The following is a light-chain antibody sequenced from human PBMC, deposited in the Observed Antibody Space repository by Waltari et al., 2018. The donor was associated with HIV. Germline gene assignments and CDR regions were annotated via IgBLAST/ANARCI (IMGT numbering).Light chain of an antibody. V-gene: IGLV2-14*01. Sequence: QSALTQPASVSGSPGQSLTTSCTGTSRDVGGYNHVPWYQQHPGKAPKLMIYDVSNRPSGVSNRFSGSKSGNTASLTISGLQAEDEADYYCSSYTISRTLVFGGGTKLTVL. CDR1: SRDVGGYNH. J-gene: IGLJ2*01. CDR3: SSYTISRTLV. CDR2: DVS.